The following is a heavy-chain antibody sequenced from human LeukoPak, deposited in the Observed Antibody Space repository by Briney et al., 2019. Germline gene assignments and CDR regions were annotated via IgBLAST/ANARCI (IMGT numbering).Heavy chain of an antibody. V-gene: IGHV3-23*01. J-gene: IGHJ4*02. Sequence: GGSLRLSCAAPGFTFSSYDMSWVRQAPGKGLHSVSGINKSGGGTYYADSVKGRFTMSRDNSKNTLFLQMNSLRAEDTAVYYCAKVTWSSSGSDYWGQGTLVTASS. CDR2: INKSGGGT. CDR1: GFTFSSYD. CDR3: AKVTWSSSGSDY. D-gene: IGHD6-19*01.